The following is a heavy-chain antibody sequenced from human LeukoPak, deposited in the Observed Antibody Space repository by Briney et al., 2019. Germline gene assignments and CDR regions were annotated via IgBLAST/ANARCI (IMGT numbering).Heavy chain of an antibody. CDR2: INHSGST. Sequence: PSETLSLTCTVSGGSISSYYWSWIRQPPGKGLEWIGEINHSGSTNYNPSLKSRVTISVDTSKNQFSLKLSSVTAADTAVYYCARHVIPYDSSGYYYFDYWGQGALVTVSS. V-gene: IGHV4-34*01. CDR3: ARHVIPYDSSGYYYFDY. J-gene: IGHJ4*02. CDR1: GGSISSYY. D-gene: IGHD3-22*01.